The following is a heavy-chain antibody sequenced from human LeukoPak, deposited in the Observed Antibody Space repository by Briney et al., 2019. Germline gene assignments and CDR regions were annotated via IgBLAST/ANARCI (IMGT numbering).Heavy chain of an antibody. CDR2: ISGSGDRT. CDR3: ARDGDGHLDY. Sequence: PGGSLRLSCAASGFTFSSYAMSWVRQAPGKGLEWVSAISGSGDRTYYADSVKGRFTISRDKSKNTVYLQVNSLRAEDTAVYYCARDGDGHLDYWGQGTLVTVAS. V-gene: IGHV3-23*01. CDR1: GFTFSSYA. D-gene: IGHD4-17*01. J-gene: IGHJ4*02.